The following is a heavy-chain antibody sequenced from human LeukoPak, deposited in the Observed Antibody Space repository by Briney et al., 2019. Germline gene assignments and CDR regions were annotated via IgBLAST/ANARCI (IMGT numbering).Heavy chain of an antibody. V-gene: IGHV4-59*01. CDR1: GGSISSYY. CDR2: IYYSGST. Sequence: SETLSLTCTVSGGSISSYYWSWIRQPPGKGLEWIGYIYYSGSTNYNPSLKSRVTISVDTSKNQFSLKLSSVTAADTAVYYCARISWDIVVVPAAPHFDYWGREPWSPSPQ. D-gene: IGHD2-2*01. CDR3: ARISWDIVVVPAAPHFDY. J-gene: IGHJ4*02.